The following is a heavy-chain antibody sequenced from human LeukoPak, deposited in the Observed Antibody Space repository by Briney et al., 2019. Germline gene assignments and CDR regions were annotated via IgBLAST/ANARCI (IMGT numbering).Heavy chain of an antibody. J-gene: IGHJ6*03. V-gene: IGHV4-59*01. CDR2: IYSSVST. CDR1: GGSISSYY. CDR3: ARELLFPYYYMDV. Sequence: SETLSLTCAVSGGSISSYYWTWIRQPPGKGLEWIGYIYSSVSTYYNPSLNSRVTISLDTSKKQISLKLSSVTAADTAVYYCARELLFPYYYMDVWGKGTTVTISS.